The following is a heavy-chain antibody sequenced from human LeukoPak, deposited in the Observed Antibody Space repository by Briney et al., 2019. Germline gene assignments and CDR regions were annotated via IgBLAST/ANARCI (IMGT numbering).Heavy chain of an antibody. CDR2: IYYSGST. CDR1: GGSISSSSYY. D-gene: IGHD2-21*02. Sequence: PSETLSLTCTVSGGSISSSSYYWGWIRQPPGKGLEWIGSIYYSGSTYYNPSLKSRVTISVDTSKNQFSLKLSSVTAADTAVYYCALVVTTFLNWFDPWGQGTLVTVSS. CDR3: ALVVTTFLNWFDP. V-gene: IGHV4-39*07. J-gene: IGHJ5*02.